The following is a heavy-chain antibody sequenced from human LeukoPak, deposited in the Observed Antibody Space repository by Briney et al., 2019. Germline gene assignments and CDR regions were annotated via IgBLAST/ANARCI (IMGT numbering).Heavy chain of an antibody. V-gene: IGHV4-59*01. CDR3: ARGLYGSPTPFDY. CDR1: DGSISSYY. CDR2: IYYSGST. Sequence: SETLSLTCTVSDGSISSYYWSWIRQPPGKGLEWIGYIYYSGSTNCNPSLKSRVTISVDTSKNQFSLKLSSVTAADTAVYYCARGLYGSPTPFDYWGQGTLVTVSS. J-gene: IGHJ4*02. D-gene: IGHD3-10*01.